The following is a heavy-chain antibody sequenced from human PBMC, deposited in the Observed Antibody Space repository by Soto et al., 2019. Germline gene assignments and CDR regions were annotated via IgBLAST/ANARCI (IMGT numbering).Heavy chain of an antibody. J-gene: IGHJ4*02. CDR2: ISYDGSNK. D-gene: IGHD6-13*01. Sequence: GGSLRLSCAASGFTFSSYAMHWVRQAPGKGLEWVAVISYDGSNKYYADSVKGRFTISRDNSKNTLYLQMNSLRAEDTAAYYCAREAAAGAVDYWGQGTLVTVSS. CDR3: AREAAAGAVDY. V-gene: IGHV3-30-3*01. CDR1: GFTFSSYA.